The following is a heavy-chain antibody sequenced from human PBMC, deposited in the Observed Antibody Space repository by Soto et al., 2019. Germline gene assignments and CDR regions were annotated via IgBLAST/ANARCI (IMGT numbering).Heavy chain of an antibody. Sequence: EVQLVESGGGLVQPGGSLRLSCATSGITFSDHDMDWVRQAPGKGLEWLGRSRSRVDKYATDYAASVRGRFTFSRDDSKSSLSLQMRSLKTGDTAMYYCVLWVRGLFNYWGQGTLVTVSS. V-gene: IGHV3-72*01. D-gene: IGHD3-10*01. CDR2: SRSRVDKYAT. CDR3: VLWVRGLFNY. J-gene: IGHJ4*02. CDR1: GITFSDHD.